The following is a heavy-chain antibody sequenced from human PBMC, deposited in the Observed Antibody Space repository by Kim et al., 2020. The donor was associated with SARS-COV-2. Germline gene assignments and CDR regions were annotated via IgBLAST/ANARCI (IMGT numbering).Heavy chain of an antibody. D-gene: IGHD5-12*01. CDR1: GYTFTGYY. CDR3: AREKEWLPSPIVRYGMDV. J-gene: IGHJ6*02. Sequence: ASVKVSCKASGYTFTGYYMHWVRQAPGQGLEWMGWINPNSGGTNYAQKFQGWVTMTRDTSISTAYMELSRLRSDDTAVYYCAREKEWLPSPIVRYGMDVWGQGTTVTVSS. CDR2: INPNSGGT. V-gene: IGHV1-2*04.